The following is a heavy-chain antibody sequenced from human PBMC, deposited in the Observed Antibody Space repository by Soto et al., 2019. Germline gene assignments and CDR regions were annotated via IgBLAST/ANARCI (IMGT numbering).Heavy chain of an antibody. Sequence: SETLSLTCAVYGGSFIGYYWTWIRQPPGTGLEWIGEINHSGSTNYNPSLKSRVTISVDTSKNQFSLKLTSVTAADTAVYYCARDKLTGLFDYWGQGTLVTVSS. CDR2: INHSGST. D-gene: IGHD2-8*02. V-gene: IGHV4-34*01. CDR1: GGSFIGYY. CDR3: ARDKLTGLFDY. J-gene: IGHJ4*02.